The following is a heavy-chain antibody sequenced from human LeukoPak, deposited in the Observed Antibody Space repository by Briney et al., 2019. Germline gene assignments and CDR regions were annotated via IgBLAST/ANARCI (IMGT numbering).Heavy chain of an antibody. CDR3: ARQLQQLVPRLTYNAFDI. CDR1: GYSFTNYW. CDR2: IYPGGSDT. D-gene: IGHD6-13*01. J-gene: IGHJ3*02. Sequence: GESLKISCKGSGYSFTNYWIGWVRQMPGKGLEWMGIIYPGGSDTRYSPSFQGQVTISADKSISTAYLQWSSLKASDTAMYYCARQLQQLVPRLTYNAFDIWGQGTMVTVSS. V-gene: IGHV5-51*01.